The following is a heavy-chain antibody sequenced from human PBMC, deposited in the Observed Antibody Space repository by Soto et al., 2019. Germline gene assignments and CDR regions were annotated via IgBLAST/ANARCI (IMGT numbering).Heavy chain of an antibody. Sequence: SETLSLTCTVSGGSISSYYWSWIRQPPGKGLEWIGYIYCSGSTNYNPSLKSRVTISVDTSKNQFSLKLSSVTAADTAVYYCARDGHGYCSSTSCYTDYYYGMDVWGQGTTVTVSS. J-gene: IGHJ6*02. V-gene: IGHV4-59*01. D-gene: IGHD2-2*02. CDR1: GGSISSYY. CDR2: IYCSGST. CDR3: ARDGHGYCSSTSCYTDYYYGMDV.